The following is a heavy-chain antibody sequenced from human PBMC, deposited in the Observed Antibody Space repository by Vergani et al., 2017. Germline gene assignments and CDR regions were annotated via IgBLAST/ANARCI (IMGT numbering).Heavy chain of an antibody. Sequence: QVQLQQWGAGLLKPSETLSLTCAVYGGSFSGYYWSWIRQPPGKGLEWIGEINHSGSTNYNPSLKSRVTISVDTSKNQFSLKLRSVTAADTAVYYWASSVGEVPAASHYGMDVWGQGTTVTVSS. D-gene: IGHD2-2*01. CDR2: INHSGST. V-gene: IGHV4-34*01. J-gene: IGHJ6*02. CDR3: ASSVGEVPAASHYGMDV. CDR1: GGSFSGYY.